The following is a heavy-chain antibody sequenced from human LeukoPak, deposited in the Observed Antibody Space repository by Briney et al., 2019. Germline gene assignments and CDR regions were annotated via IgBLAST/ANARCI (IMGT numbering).Heavy chain of an antibody. Sequence: ASVKVSCKASGGTFSSYAISWVRQAPGQGLEWMGRIIPILGIANYAQKFQGRVTITADKSTSTAYMELSSLRSEDTAVYYCARGRKYQLLLLTYWGQGTLVTVSS. CDR3: ARGRKYQLLLLTY. D-gene: IGHD2-2*01. J-gene: IGHJ4*02. V-gene: IGHV1-69*04. CDR1: GGTFSSYA. CDR2: IIPILGIA.